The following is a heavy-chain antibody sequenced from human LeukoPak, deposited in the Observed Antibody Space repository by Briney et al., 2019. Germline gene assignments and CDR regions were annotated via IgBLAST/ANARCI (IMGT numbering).Heavy chain of an antibody. CDR3: ARGRYNWNDGFWFDP. V-gene: IGHV1-18*01. CDR2: ISAYNGNT. D-gene: IGHD1-1*01. J-gene: IGHJ5*02. Sequence: ASVKVSCKASGYTFTSYGISWVRQAPGQGLEWMGWISAYNGNTNYAQKLQGRVTMTTDTSTSTAYMELRSLRSDDTAVYYCARGRYNWNDGFWFDPWGQGTLVTVSS. CDR1: GYTFTSYG.